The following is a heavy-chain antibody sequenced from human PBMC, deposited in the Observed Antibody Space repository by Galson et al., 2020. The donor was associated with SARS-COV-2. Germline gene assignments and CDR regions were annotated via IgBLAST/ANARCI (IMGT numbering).Heavy chain of an antibody. Sequence: KIGESLKISCKGSGYSFTSYWISWVRQMPGKGLEWMGRIDPSDSYTNYSPSFQGHVTISADKSISTADLQWSSLKASDTAMYYCARRGNNWNYGTIYYYYGMDVWGQGTTVTVSS. CDR1: GYSFTSYW. CDR3: ARRGNNWNYGTIYYYYGMDV. J-gene: IGHJ6*02. CDR2: IDPSDSYT. D-gene: IGHD1-7*01. V-gene: IGHV5-10-1*01.